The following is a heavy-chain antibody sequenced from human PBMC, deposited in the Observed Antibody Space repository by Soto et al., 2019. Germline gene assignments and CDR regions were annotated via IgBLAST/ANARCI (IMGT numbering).Heavy chain of an antibody. CDR2: ISQDGAIA. V-gene: IGHV3-74*01. Sequence: VQLVESGGGLVQPGGSLSLSCAASGFAFGSYGMHWVGQAPGKGLVWVSRISQDGAIATQADSVKGRFTISRDNAKNTLFLQMNSLRADDTAVYYCLRDQRHWNEFADQWGQGTLVTVSS. J-gene: IGHJ4*02. CDR1: GFAFGSYG. CDR3: LRDQRHWNEFADQ. D-gene: IGHD1-1*01.